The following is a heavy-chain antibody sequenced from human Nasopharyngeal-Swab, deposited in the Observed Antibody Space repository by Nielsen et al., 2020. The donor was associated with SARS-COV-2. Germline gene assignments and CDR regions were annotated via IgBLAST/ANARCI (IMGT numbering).Heavy chain of an antibody. Sequence: GESLKISCAAPGFNVSRFGMHWVRQAPGKGLQWMAFISYDGTIQYYADSVKGRFTISRDNSKNTLYLQMNSLRPEDTAVHYCARGAVAGRNAFDIWGQGTMVTVSS. CDR3: ARGAVAGRNAFDI. CDR2: ISYDGTIQ. D-gene: IGHD6-19*01. V-gene: IGHV3-30*03. CDR1: GFNVSRFG. J-gene: IGHJ3*02.